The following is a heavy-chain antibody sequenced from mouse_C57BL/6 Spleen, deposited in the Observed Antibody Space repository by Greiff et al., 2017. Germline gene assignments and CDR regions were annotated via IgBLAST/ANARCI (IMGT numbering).Heavy chain of an antibody. V-gene: IGHV5-17*01. D-gene: IGHD4-1*01. CDR3: ASNWGGAWFAY. CDR2: ISSGSSTI. J-gene: IGHJ3*01. CDR1: GFTFSDYG. Sequence: EVHLVEPGGGLVKPGGSLKLSCAASGFTFSDYGMHWVRQAPEQGLEWVAYISSGSSTIYYDDTVKGRFTISRDNAKNTRCLQMTSLRSEDTAMYYCASNWGGAWFAYWGQGTLVTVSA.